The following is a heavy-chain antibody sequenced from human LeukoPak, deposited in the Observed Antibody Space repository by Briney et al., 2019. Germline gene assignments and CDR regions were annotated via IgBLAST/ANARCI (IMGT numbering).Heavy chain of an antibody. Sequence: ASVKVSCKASGGTFSSYAISWVRQAPGQGLEWMGGIIPIFGTANYAQKFQGRVTITADESTSTAYMELSSLRSEDTAVYYCARDRGYDSSGYSPTGPLFDYWGQGTLVTVSS. CDR2: IIPIFGTA. D-gene: IGHD3-22*01. CDR3: ARDRGYDSSGYSPTGPLFDY. V-gene: IGHV1-69*13. J-gene: IGHJ4*02. CDR1: GGTFSSYA.